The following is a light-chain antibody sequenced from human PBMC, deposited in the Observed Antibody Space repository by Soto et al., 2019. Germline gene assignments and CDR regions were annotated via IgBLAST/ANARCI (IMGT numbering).Light chain of an antibody. V-gene: IGKV3-20*01. J-gene: IGKJ4*01. CDR2: GAS. CDR3: QQYGNSPPT. CDR1: QSLSSTY. Sequence: EIVLTQSPGTLSLSPGERATLSCRASQSLSSTYLAWYQQKPGQAPRLLIYGASSRATGIPDRFIGSGSATDFTLTISRLAPEDFAVYHCQQYGNSPPTFGGGTKVEI.